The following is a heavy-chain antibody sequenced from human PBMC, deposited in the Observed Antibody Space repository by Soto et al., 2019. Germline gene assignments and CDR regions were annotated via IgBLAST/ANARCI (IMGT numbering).Heavy chain of an antibody. D-gene: IGHD3-3*01. CDR2: IIPIFGTA. Sequence: SVKVSCKASGGTFSSYAISWVRQAPGQGLEWMGGIIPIFGTANYAQKFQGRVTITADESTSTAYMELSSLRSEDTAVYYCARARFLEWLPPYNWFDPWGQGTLVTVSS. CDR1: GGTFSSYA. CDR3: ARARFLEWLPPYNWFDP. V-gene: IGHV1-69*13. J-gene: IGHJ5*02.